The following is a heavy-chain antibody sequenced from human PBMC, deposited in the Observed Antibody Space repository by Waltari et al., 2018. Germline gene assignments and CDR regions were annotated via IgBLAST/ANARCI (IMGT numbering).Heavy chain of an antibody. Sequence: ESGGGLVQPGGSLRLSCAASGFTFSSYWMSWVRQAPGKGLEWVANIKQDGSEKYYVDSVKGRFTISRDNAKNSLYLQMNSLRAEDTAVYYCARALGYCSSTSCYTLFDYWGQGTLVTVSS. D-gene: IGHD2-2*02. J-gene: IGHJ4*02. CDR1: GFTFSSYW. CDR3: ARALGYCSSTSCYTLFDY. CDR2: IKQDGSEK. V-gene: IGHV3-7*01.